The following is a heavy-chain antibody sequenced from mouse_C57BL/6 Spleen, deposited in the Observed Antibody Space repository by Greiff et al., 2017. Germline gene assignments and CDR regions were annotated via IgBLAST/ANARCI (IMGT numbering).Heavy chain of an antibody. V-gene: IGHV7-3*01. CDR3: ARYEIRNYAMDY. J-gene: IGHJ4*01. Sequence: EVKLVESGGGLVQPGGSLSLSCAASGFTFTDYYMSWVRQPPGKALEWLGFIRNKANGYTTEYSASVKGRFTISSDNSQSILYLQMNALRAEDSATYYCARYEIRNYAMDYWGQGTSVTVSS. CDR2: IRNKANGYTT. CDR1: GFTFTDYY.